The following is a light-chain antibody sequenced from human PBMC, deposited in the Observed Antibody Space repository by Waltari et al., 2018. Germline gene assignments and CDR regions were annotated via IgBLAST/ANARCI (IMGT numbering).Light chain of an antibody. CDR2: DIN. CDR1: SSDVGANNF. CDR3: CSCVGRNVYWV. Sequence: QSALTQPRSVSGSPGQSVTISCTGTSSDVGANNFVSWYQHHPDKAPKLILSDINKRPSGVPDRCSGATSGNTASLTISGLQAEDGADYYCCSCVGRNVYWVFGGGTKLTVL. V-gene: IGLV2-11*01. J-gene: IGLJ3*02.